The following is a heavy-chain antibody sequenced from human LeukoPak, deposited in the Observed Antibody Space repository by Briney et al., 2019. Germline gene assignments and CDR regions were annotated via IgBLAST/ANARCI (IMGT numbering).Heavy chain of an antibody. CDR3: AREGATTLFDY. D-gene: IGHD1-26*01. CDR2: ITTNGDKT. CDR1: GFTFSSYA. J-gene: IGHJ4*02. V-gene: IGHV3-64*01. Sequence: GGSLRLSCAASGFTFSSYAMHWVRQAPGKGLEYVSAITTNGDKTYYGNSVKGRFTISRDNSKNTLYLQMGSLRIEDMAVYYCAREGATTLFDYWGQGTLVTVSS.